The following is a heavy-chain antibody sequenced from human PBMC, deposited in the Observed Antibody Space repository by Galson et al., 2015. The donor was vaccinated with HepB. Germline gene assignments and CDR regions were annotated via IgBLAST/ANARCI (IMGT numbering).Heavy chain of an antibody. CDR3: VRGFSLYFWTARPYFDH. J-gene: IGHJ4*02. CDR1: GGSLTGYY. D-gene: IGHD3/OR15-3a*01. V-gene: IGHV4-34*01. CDR2: IDHTGRT. Sequence: ETLSLTCAVQGGSLTGYYWTWIRQSPGKGLEWIGEIDHTGRTNYNPSLMRRVTISADTSRTQFSLKLSSVTAAATAVSFCVRGFSLYFWTARPYFDHWGQGTLVTVSS.